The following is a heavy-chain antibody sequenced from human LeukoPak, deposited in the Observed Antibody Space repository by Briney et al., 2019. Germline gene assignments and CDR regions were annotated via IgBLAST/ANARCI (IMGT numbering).Heavy chain of an antibody. Sequence: ASVKVSCKASGYRFTAYFMHWVRQAPGQGREWMGWISAYNGNTNYAQKLQGRVTMTTDTSTTTAYMELRSLRPDDTAVYYCARDRYVHMVRGVIKLDYWGQGTLVTVSS. CDR1: GYRFTAYF. D-gene: IGHD3-10*01. V-gene: IGHV1-18*01. CDR2: ISAYNGNT. J-gene: IGHJ4*02. CDR3: ARDRYVHMVRGVIKLDY.